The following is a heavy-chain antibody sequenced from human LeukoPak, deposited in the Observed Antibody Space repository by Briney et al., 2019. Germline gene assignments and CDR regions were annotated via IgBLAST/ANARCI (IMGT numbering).Heavy chain of an antibody. V-gene: IGHV3-23*01. CDR2: ISGSGGST. J-gene: IGHJ4*02. D-gene: IGHD1-14*01. CDR1: GFTFSSYA. Sequence: QSGGSLRLSCAASGFTFSSYAMSWVRQAPGKGLEWVSAISGSGGSTYYADSVKGRFTISRDNSKNTLYLQMNSLRAEDTAVYYCAKSIEPPPSLFDYWGQGTLVTVSS. CDR3: AKSIEPPPSLFDY.